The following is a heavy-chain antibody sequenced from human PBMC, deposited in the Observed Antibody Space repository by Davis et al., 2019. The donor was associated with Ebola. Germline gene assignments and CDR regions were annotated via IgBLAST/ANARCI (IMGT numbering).Heavy chain of an antibody. V-gene: IGHV4-39*01. Sequence: SETLSLTCTVSGGSISSSSYYWGWIRQPPGKGLEWIGSIYYSGSTYYNPSLKSRVTISVDTSKNQFSLKLSSVTAADTAVYYCARTEMATTNGGDAFDIWGQGTMVTVSS. CDR2: IYYSGST. D-gene: IGHD5-24*01. CDR3: ARTEMATTNGGDAFDI. J-gene: IGHJ3*02. CDR1: GGSISSSSYY.